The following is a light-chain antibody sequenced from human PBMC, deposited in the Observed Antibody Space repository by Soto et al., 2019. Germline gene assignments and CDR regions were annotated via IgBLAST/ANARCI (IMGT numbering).Light chain of an antibody. CDR2: DVS. CDR1: SSDVGGYNY. Sequence: QSALPQPASVSGSPGQSITISCTGTSSDVGGYNYVSWYQQHPGKAPKHMIYDVSNRPSGFSNRFSGSKSANTASLTLSGLQAEYEADYYCSSHTSSSTSYVFGTGTQVTVL. CDR3: SSHTSSSTSYV. J-gene: IGLJ1*01. V-gene: IGLV2-14*01.